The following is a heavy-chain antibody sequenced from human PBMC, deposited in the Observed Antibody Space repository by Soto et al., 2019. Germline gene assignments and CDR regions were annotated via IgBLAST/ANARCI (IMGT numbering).Heavy chain of an antibody. CDR3: AKLVLEWLLPYGMDV. Sequence: GGSLRLSCAASGFTFSSYSMNWVRQAPGKGLEWVSSISSSSSYIYYADSVKGRFTISRDNAKNSLYLQMNSLRAEDTAVYYCAKLVLEWLLPYGMDVWGQGTTVTVSS. J-gene: IGHJ6*02. CDR1: GFTFSSYS. V-gene: IGHV3-21*01. CDR2: ISSSSSYI. D-gene: IGHD3-3*01.